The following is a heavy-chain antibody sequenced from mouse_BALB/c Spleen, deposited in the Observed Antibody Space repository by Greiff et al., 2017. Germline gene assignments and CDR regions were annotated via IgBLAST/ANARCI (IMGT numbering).Heavy chain of an antibody. V-gene: IGHV3-8*02. CDR1: GDSITSGY. D-gene: IGHD1-2*01. CDR3: ARRGQFITTATGYFDD. Sequence: DVKLQESGPSLVKPSQTLSLTCSVTGDSITSGYWNWIRKFPGNKLEYMGYISYSGSTYYNPSLKSRISITRDTSKNQYYLQLNSVTTEDTATYYCARRGQFITTATGYFDDWGQGTTLTVSS. J-gene: IGHJ2*01. CDR2: ISYSGST.